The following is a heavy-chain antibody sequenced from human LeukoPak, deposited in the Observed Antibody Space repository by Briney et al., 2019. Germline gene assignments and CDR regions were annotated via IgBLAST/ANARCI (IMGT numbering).Heavy chain of an antibody. V-gene: IGHV3-9*01. CDR2: ISRNGYSI. D-gene: IGHD6-13*01. Sequence: GGSLRLSCAASGFTLDDYAKHWVRPGPGKGLEWVSGISRNGYSIGYAGSVKGRFTISRDNAKNSLYLNMNSLRAEDTALYYCAKDTTATGTGNFDYWGQGTLVTVSS. J-gene: IGHJ4*02. CDR3: AKDTTATGTGNFDY. CDR1: GFTLDDYA.